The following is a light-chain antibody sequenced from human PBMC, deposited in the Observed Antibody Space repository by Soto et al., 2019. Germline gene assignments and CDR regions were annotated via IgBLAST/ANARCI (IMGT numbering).Light chain of an antibody. CDR3: QQYGTTPWT. CDR1: QSVRNDH. V-gene: IGKV3-20*01. Sequence: EIVLTQSPGTLSLSPGERATLSCRASQSVRNDHVAWYQQKTGQAPRLLISRAVTRAIGIPDRFSGSGSGTGFTLTTSSLEPEDFALYYCQQYGTTPWTFGQGTKV. CDR2: RAV. J-gene: IGKJ1*01.